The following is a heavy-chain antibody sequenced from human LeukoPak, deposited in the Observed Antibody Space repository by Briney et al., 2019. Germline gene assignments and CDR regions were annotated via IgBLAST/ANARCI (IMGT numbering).Heavy chain of an antibody. CDR1: GGSISSSNW. Sequence: SGTLSLTCAVSGGSISSSNWWSWVRQPPGKGLEWIGEIYHSGSTNYNPSLKSRVTISVDKSKNQFSLKLSSVTAADTAVYYCANDPIVVVPAAMNHDAFDIWGQGTMVTVSS. J-gene: IGHJ3*02. CDR3: ANDPIVVVPAAMNHDAFDI. CDR2: IYHSGST. V-gene: IGHV4-4*02. D-gene: IGHD2-2*01.